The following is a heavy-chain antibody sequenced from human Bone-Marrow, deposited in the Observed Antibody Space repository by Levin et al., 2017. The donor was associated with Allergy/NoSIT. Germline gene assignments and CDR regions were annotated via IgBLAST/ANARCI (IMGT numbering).Heavy chain of an antibody. Sequence: GESLKISCKASGYSFTSYWIGWVRQMPGKGLEWMGIIYPGDSDIKYSPSFQGQVTISADTSINTAYLQWTSLKASDSALYYCARRAYASGWSYWGQETLVTVSS. V-gene: IGHV5-51*01. D-gene: IGHD6-19*01. J-gene: IGHJ4*02. CDR2: IYPGDSDI. CDR3: ARRAYASGWSY. CDR1: GYSFTSYW.